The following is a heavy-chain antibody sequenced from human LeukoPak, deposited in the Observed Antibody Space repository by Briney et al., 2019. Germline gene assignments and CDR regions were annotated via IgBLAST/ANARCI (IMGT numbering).Heavy chain of an antibody. J-gene: IGHJ4*01. CDR2: INHNGNVN. CDR3: VSPVFINF. D-gene: IGHD1-14*01. V-gene: IGHV3-7*01. CDR1: GFTFSSYW. Sequence: GGSLRLSCAASGFTFSSYWMNWARQAPGKGLEWVASINHNGNVNYYVDSVKGRFTISRDNSKNAVYLQMSSLRPEDTAVYYCVSPVFINFWGQGTLVTVSS.